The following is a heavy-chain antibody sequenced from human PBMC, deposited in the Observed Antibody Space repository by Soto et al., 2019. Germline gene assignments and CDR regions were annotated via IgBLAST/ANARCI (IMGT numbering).Heavy chain of an antibody. V-gene: IGHV4-39*01. CDR3: ARPKRTAGLKFDY. CDR1: GGSISSSSYY. J-gene: IGHJ4*02. CDR2: IYYSGST. D-gene: IGHD6-13*01. Sequence: SETLSLTCTVSGGSISSSSYYWGWIRQPPGKGLEWIGSIYYSGSTYYNPSLKSRVTISVDTSKNQFSLKLSSVTAADTAVYYCARPKRTAGLKFDYWGQGTLVTVSS.